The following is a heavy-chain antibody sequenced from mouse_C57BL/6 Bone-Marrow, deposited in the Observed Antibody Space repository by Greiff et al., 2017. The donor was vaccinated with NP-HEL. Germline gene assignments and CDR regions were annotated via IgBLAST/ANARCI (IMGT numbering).Heavy chain of an antibody. CDR3: ARHGPSGSSGYDD. Sequence: EVMLVESGGGLVQPGGSLKLSCAASGFTFSDYYMYWVRQTPEKRLEWVTYISNGGGSTYYPDTVKGRFTISRDNAKNTLYLQMSRLKSEDTAMYYCARHGPSGSSGYDDWGQGTLVTVSA. CDR1: GFTFSDYY. V-gene: IGHV5-12*01. J-gene: IGHJ3*01. D-gene: IGHD3-2*02. CDR2: ISNGGGST.